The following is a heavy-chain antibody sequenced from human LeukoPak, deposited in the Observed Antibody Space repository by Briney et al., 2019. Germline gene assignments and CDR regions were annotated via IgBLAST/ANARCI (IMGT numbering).Heavy chain of an antibody. CDR3: TREVYYDSSGYYYYNYFDY. V-gene: IGHV3-49*04. Sequence: GGSLRLSCTASGFTYGDYAMSLVRQAPGKGLEWVGFSRSKAYGGTTEYAASVKGRFTISRDDSKSIAYLQMNSLKTEDTAVYYCTREVYYDSSGYYYYNYFDYWGQGTLVTVSS. CDR1: GFTYGDYA. J-gene: IGHJ4*02. D-gene: IGHD3-22*01. CDR2: SRSKAYGGTT.